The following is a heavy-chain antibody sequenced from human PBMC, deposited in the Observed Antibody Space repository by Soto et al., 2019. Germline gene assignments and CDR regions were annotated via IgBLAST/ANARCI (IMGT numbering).Heavy chain of an antibody. CDR3: ASRKLLGYCSCGRCSNQYSGMEG. CDR2: IYYSGST. J-gene: IGHJ6*01. V-gene: IGHV4-59*01. D-gene: IGHD2-15*01. CDR1: GGSTSSYY. Sequence: LETLSLTCTVSGGSTSSYYWSWIRQPPGKGLEWIGYIYYSGSTNYNPSLKSRVTISVDTSKNQFSLKLSSVTAADTAVYYCASRKLLGYCSCGRCSNQYSGMEGLGPGPTVPVSP.